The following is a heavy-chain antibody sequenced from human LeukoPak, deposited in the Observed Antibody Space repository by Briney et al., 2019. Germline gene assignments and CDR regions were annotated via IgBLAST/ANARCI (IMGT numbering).Heavy chain of an antibody. CDR2: IYYSGST. J-gene: IGHJ6*02. CDR1: GGSFSGYY. V-gene: IGHV4-31*11. Sequence: SETLSLTCAVYGGSFSGYYWSWIRQHPGKGLEWIGYIYYSGSTYYNPSLKSRVTISVDTSKSQFSLKLSSVTAADTAVYYCARVPPFAFYGMDVWGQGTTVTVSS. CDR3: ARVPPFAFYGMDV. D-gene: IGHD2-21*01.